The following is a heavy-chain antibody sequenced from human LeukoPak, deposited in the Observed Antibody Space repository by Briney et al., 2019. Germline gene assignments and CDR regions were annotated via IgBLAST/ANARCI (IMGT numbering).Heavy chain of an antibody. V-gene: IGHV1-2*02. J-gene: IGHJ4*02. CDR1: GYTFTGYY. CDR2: INPNSGGT. Sequence: ASVKVSCKASGYTFTGYYMHWVRQAPGQGLEWMGWINPNSGGTNYAQKFQGRVTMTRDTSISTAYMELSRLRSDDTAAYYCAGGGSIAARLGDYWGQGTLVTVSS. CDR3: AGGGSIAARLGDY. D-gene: IGHD6-6*01.